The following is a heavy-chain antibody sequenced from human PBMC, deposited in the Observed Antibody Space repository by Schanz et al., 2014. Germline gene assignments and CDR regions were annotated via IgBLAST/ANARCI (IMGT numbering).Heavy chain of an antibody. D-gene: IGHD1-26*01. CDR2: IKGDSSEK. J-gene: IGHJ4*02. CDR3: ARVRGSGSYSFHYLDL. CDR1: GFTFSDHW. Sequence: VQLVESGGALVQPGGSLRLSCSASGFTFSDHWMSWVRQPPGKGLEWVANIKGDSSEKNYVDSVKGRFTLSRDNAKKTMDLQMNSLRVEDTGVYYCARVRGSGSYSFHYLDLWGQGTLVTVAS. V-gene: IGHV3-7*01.